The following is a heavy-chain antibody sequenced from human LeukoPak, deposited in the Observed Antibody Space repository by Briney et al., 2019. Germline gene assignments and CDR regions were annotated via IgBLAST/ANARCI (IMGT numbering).Heavy chain of an antibody. CDR2: INPSGGST. D-gene: IGHD4-17*01. CDR1: GYTFTSYY. CDR3: ARDLSADYGDYNNDY. J-gene: IGHJ4*02. V-gene: IGHV1-46*01. Sequence: ASVKVSCKASGYTFTSYYMHWVRQAPGQGLEWTGIINPSGGSTSYAQKFQGRVTMTRDTSTSTVYMELSSLRSEDTAVYYCARDLSADYGDYNNDYWGQGTLVTVSS.